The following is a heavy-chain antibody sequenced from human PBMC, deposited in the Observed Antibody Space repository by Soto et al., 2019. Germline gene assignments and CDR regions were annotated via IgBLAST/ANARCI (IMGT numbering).Heavy chain of an antibody. D-gene: IGHD6-13*01. J-gene: IGHJ3*02. CDR1: GDSISSSSYY. Sequence: QLQLQESGPGLVKPSETLSLTCTVSGDSISSSSYYWGWIRQPPGKGLEWIGSIYYSGSTYYNPSLKSRVTISVDTSKNQFSLKLSSVTAADTAVYYCRLGQQLVRAFDIWGQGTMVTVSS. CDR2: IYYSGST. CDR3: RLGQQLVRAFDI. V-gene: IGHV4-39*01.